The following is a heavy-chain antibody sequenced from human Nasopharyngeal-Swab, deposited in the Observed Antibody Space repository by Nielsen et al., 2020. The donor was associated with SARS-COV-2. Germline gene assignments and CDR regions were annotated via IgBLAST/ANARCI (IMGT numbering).Heavy chain of an antibody. CDR3: ARVEGGFYRPYYYGMDV. Sequence: WIRKPQGKGLEWIGYIYYSGSTNYNPSLKSRVTISVDTSKNQFSLKLSSVTAADTAVYYCARVEGGFYRPYYYGMDVWGQGTTVTVSS. J-gene: IGHJ6*02. CDR2: IYYSGST. D-gene: IGHD3-16*01. V-gene: IGHV4-59*01.